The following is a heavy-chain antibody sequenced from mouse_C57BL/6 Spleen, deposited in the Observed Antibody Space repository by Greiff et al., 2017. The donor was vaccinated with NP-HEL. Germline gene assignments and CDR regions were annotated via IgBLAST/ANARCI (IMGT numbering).Heavy chain of an antibody. D-gene: IGHD2-3*01. J-gene: IGHJ1*03. CDR1: GFTFSDYY. CDR2: INYDGSST. Sequence: EVHLVESEGGLVQPGSSMKLSCTASGFTFSDYYMAWVRQVPEKGLEWVANINYDGSSTYYLDSLKSRFIISRDNAKNILYLQMSSLKSEDTATYYCARDSDGYYDWYFDVWGTGTTVTVSS. CDR3: ARDSDGYYDWYFDV. V-gene: IGHV5-16*01.